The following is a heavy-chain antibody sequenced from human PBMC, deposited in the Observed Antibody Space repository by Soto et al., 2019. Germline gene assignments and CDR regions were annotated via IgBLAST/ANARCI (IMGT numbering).Heavy chain of an antibody. D-gene: IGHD2-21*01. J-gene: IGHJ4*02. Sequence: EVQLVESGGGWVQPGRSLRLSCAASGFTFDVYAMHWVRQAPGKGLEGVSGLNYNSGSVGYGDSVKGRFTISRDNAKNSLHLQMNSLRAEDTAVYYCAKDISVRGWVYVVVEDWGQGTLVTVSP. CDR3: AKDISVRGWVYVVVED. CDR2: LNYNSGSV. CDR1: GFTFDVYA. V-gene: IGHV3-9*01.